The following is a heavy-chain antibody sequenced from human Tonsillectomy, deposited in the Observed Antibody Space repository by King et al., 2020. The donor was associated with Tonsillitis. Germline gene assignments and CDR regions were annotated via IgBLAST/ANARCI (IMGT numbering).Heavy chain of an antibody. CDR3: ARDRNYYYGMDV. J-gene: IGHJ6*02. Sequence: VQLVESGGGVVQPGRSLRLSCAASGFTFSSYAMHWVRQAPGKGLEWVAVISYDGSNKYYADSVKGRFTISRDNSKNTLCLQMNSLRAEDTAVYYCARDRNYYYGMDVWGQGTTVTVSS. CDR1: GFTFSSYA. CDR2: ISYDGSNK. V-gene: IGHV3-30-3*01.